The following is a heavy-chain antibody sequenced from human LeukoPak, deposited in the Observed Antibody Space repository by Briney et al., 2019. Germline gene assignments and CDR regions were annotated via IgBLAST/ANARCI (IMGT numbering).Heavy chain of an antibody. J-gene: IGHJ6*02. CDR1: GGSISSYY. V-gene: IGHV4-34*01. D-gene: IGHD6-13*01. CDR3: ARGPLVAADTLTYYYYGVDV. CDR2: INHSRIT. Sequence: SETLSLTCTVSGGSISSYYWSWIRQPPGKGLEWIGEINHSRITNYNPSLKSRVTISVDTSKNHFSLKLSSVTAADTAVYYCARGPLVAADTLTYYYYGVDVWGQGTTVTVSS.